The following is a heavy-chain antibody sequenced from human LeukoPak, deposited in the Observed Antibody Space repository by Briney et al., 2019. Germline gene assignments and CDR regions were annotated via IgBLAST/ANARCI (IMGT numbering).Heavy chain of an antibody. D-gene: IGHD1-26*01. CDR1: GFTFSSYS. CDR2: ISSSSSYI. CDR3: ARDWDAETDY. J-gene: IGHJ4*02. V-gene: IGHV3-21*01. Sequence: PGGSLRLSCAASGFTFSSYSMNWVRQAPGNGLEWVSSISSSSSYIYYADSVKGRFTISRDNAKNSLYLQMNSLRAEDTAVYYCARDWDAETDYWGQGTLVTVSS.